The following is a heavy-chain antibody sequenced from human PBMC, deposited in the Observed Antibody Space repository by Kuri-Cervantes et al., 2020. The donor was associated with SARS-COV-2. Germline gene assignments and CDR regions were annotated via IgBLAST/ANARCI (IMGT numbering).Heavy chain of an antibody. D-gene: IGHD3-3*01. Sequence: GGSLRLSWAASGFTFSDYYMSWIRQAPGKGLEWVSYISSSSSYTNYADSVKGRFTISRDNAKNSLYLQMNSLRAEDTAVYYCARHPYYDFWSGYTEYNWFDPWGQGTLVTVSS. CDR2: ISSSSSYT. CDR1: GFTFSDYY. V-gene: IGHV3-11*03. J-gene: IGHJ5*02. CDR3: ARHPYYDFWSGYTEYNWFDP.